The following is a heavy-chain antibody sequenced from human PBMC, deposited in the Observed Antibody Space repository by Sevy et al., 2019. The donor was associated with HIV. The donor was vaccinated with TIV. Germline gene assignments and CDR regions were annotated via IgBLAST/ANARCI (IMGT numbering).Heavy chain of an antibody. V-gene: IGHV3-49*03. CDR1: GFTFGDYA. Sequence: GGSLRLSCTASGFTFGDYAMNWFRHAPGKGLEWVGFIRTKAYGGKTEYAASVKGRFTISRDDSKSIAYLQMNSMKTEDTAVYYCTRGRYTYVPFDYWGQGTLVTVSS. CDR3: TRGRYTYVPFDY. J-gene: IGHJ4*02. D-gene: IGHD3-10*02. CDR2: IRTKAYGGKT.